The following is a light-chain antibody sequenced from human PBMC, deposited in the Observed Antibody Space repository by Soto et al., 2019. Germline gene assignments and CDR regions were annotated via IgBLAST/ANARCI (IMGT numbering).Light chain of an antibody. Sequence: DIPMTQSPSTLSASVGDRVTITCRARQSISRWLAWYQQKPGKAPKLLIYDASILESGVPSRFTGSGSGTEFTLTISSLQPDDFATYYCQQYNSYRTFGQGTKVDIK. CDR1: QSISRW. J-gene: IGKJ1*01. CDR3: QQYNSYRT. CDR2: DAS. V-gene: IGKV1-5*01.